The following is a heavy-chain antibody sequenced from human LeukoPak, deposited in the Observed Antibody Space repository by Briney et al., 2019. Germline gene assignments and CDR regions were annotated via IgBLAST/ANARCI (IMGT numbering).Heavy chain of an antibody. J-gene: IGHJ5*02. V-gene: IGHV4-34*01. Sequence: SETLSFTGAGYGVSFSGYYWSWIRQPPGKGLEWIGEINHSGSTNYNPSLKSRVTISVDTSKNQFSLKLSSVTAADTAVYYCARHVRPGYSYGYPITRGWFDPWGQGTLVTVSS. CDR2: INHSGST. CDR3: ARHVRPGYSYGYPITRGWFDP. D-gene: IGHD5-18*01. CDR1: GVSFSGYY.